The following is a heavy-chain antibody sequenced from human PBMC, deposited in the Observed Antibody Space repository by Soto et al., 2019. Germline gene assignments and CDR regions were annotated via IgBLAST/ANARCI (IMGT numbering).Heavy chain of an antibody. Sequence: PGGSLRLSCAASGFTFSSYGMHWVRQAPGKGLEWVAVIWYDGSNKYYADSVKGRFTISRDNSKNTLYLQMNSLRAEDTAVYYCARDWSDFWCGYHAVPSWFDPWGQGTLVTVSS. J-gene: IGHJ5*02. CDR2: IWYDGSNK. D-gene: IGHD3-3*01. CDR1: GFTFSSYG. V-gene: IGHV3-33*01. CDR3: ARDWSDFWCGYHAVPSWFDP.